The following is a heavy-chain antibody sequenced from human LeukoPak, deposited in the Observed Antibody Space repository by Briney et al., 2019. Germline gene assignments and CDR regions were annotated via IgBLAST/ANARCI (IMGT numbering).Heavy chain of an antibody. CDR3: ARAYGSGRPHY. V-gene: IGHV3-7*01. Sequence: GGSLRLSCAASGFTFSSYWMSWVRQAPGKGLEWVANIKQDGSDKYYVDSVKGRFTISRDNAKNSLYLQMNSLRAEDTAVYYCARAYGSGRPHYWGQGTLVTVS. D-gene: IGHD3-10*01. CDR1: GFTFSSYW. CDR2: IKQDGSDK. J-gene: IGHJ4*02.